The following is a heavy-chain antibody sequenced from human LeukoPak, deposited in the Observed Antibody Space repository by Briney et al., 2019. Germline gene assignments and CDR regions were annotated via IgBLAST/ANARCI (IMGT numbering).Heavy chain of an antibody. V-gene: IGHV3-66*01. Sequence: GGSLRLSCAASGFTVSSSFMNWVRQAPGKGLEWVSTIYNNDDTNYADSVRGRFTISRDSSTNTLYLQMNSLRAEDTAVYFCASASQWLAFDYWGQGTLVTVSS. CDR3: ASASQWLAFDY. D-gene: IGHD6-19*01. CDR2: IYNNDDT. J-gene: IGHJ4*02. CDR1: GFTVSSSF.